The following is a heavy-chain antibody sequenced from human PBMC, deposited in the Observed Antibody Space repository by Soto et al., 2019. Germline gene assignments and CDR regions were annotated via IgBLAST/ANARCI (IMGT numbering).Heavy chain of an antibody. Sequence: VASVKVSCKASGCTFTSYGISWVRQAPGQGLEWMGWISAYNGNTNYAQKLQGRVTMTTDTSTSTAYMELRSLRSDDTAVYYCARDGGYCTNGVCSGWFDPWGQGTLVTSPQ. D-gene: IGHD2-8*01. J-gene: IGHJ5*02. CDR3: ARDGGYCTNGVCSGWFDP. CDR1: GCTFTSYG. V-gene: IGHV1-18*01. CDR2: ISAYNGNT.